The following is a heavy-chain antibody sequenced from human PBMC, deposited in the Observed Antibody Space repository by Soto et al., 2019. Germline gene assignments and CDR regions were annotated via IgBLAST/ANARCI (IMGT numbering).Heavy chain of an antibody. D-gene: IGHD4-4*01. J-gene: IGHJ4*02. Sequence: ASVKVSCKASGGTFSSYTISWVRQAPGQGLEWMGRIIPILGIANYAQKFQGRVTITADKSTSTAYMELSSLRSEDTAVYYFVIEVRQSLSFHYWGQGPLVTVSS. V-gene: IGHV1-69*04. CDR1: GGTFSSYT. CDR2: IIPILGIA. CDR3: VIEVRQSLSFHY.